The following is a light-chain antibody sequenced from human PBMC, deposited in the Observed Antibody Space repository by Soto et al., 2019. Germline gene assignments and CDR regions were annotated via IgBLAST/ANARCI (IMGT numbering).Light chain of an antibody. V-gene: IGKV3-15*01. CDR1: QSVSSN. J-gene: IGKJ1*01. CDR2: GAS. CDR3: QQYNNWPPDRT. Sequence: EIVMTQSPATLSVSPGERATLSCRASQSVSSNLAWYQQKPGQAPRLLIYGASTRARGIPARFSGSGSGTEFTITISSLQSEDFAIYFCQQYNNWPPDRTFGQGTKVEIK.